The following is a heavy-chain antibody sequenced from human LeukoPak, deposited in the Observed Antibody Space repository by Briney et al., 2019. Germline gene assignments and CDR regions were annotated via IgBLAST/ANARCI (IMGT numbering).Heavy chain of an antibody. V-gene: IGHV3-23*01. Sequence: GGSLRLSCAASGFTFSSYAMSWIRQAPGKGLEWVSAISGSGGSTYYADSVKGRFTISRDNSKNTLYLQMNSLRAEDTAVYYCAKDSSSGYYFFDYWGQGTLVTVSS. J-gene: IGHJ4*02. CDR2: ISGSGGST. CDR1: GFTFSSYA. D-gene: IGHD3-22*01. CDR3: AKDSSSGYYFFDY.